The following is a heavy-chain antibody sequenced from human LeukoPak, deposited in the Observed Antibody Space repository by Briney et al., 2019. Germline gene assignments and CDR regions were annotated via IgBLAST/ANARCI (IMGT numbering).Heavy chain of an antibody. Sequence: PGGSLRLSCVASGFSFSAHSMNWVRQTPRKTLEWVSIIYQNPRTTYYADSVKGRFTMSRDNSKNTVYLQMDSLRVEDTAVYYCAKDQTDDGVFDIDSWGQGTLVTVSS. J-gene: IGHJ4*02. CDR2: IYQNPRTT. CDR1: GFSFSAHS. D-gene: IGHD2-8*01. V-gene: IGHV3-23*03. CDR3: AKDQTDDGVFDIDS.